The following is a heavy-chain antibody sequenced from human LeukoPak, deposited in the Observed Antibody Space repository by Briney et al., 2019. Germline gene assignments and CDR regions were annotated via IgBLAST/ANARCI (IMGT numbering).Heavy chain of an antibody. D-gene: IGHD6-19*01. CDR2: INPSGGST. CDR3: VIDRSYSSGWYPRGYFDY. J-gene: IGHJ4*02. V-gene: IGHV1-46*01. CDR1: GYTFTSYY. Sequence: ASVKVSCKASGYTFTSYYMHWVRQAPGQGLEWMGIINPSGGSTSYAQKFQGRVTMTTDTSTSTADMELRSLRSDDTAVYYCVIDRSYSSGWYPRGYFDYWGQGTLVTVSS.